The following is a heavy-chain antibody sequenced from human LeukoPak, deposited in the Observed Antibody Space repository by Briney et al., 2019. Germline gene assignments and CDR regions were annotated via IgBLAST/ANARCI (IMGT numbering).Heavy chain of an antibody. V-gene: IGHV1-2*06. Sequence: GASVKVSCKASGYTFTGYYMHWVRQAPGQGLEWMGRINPNSGGTNYAQKFQGRVTMTRDTSISTAYMGLSRLRSEDTAVYYCAVDFWSGYYTGWFDPWGQGTLVTVSS. J-gene: IGHJ5*02. CDR1: GYTFTGYY. D-gene: IGHD3-3*01. CDR3: AVDFWSGYYTGWFDP. CDR2: INPNSGGT.